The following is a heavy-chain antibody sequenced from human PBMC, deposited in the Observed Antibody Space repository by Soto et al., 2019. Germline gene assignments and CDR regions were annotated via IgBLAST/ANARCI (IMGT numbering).Heavy chain of an antibody. J-gene: IGHJ4*02. Sequence: SETLSLTCTVSGASSTNDDFFWSWVRQHPDKGLEWLAYITYGGSIYYNPSLRSRLSVSIDKSKSQFSLNVRSVTAADTAVYFCAKMERTQLWLLVQNWGQGLPVTVSS. CDR1: GASSTNDDFF. D-gene: IGHD5-18*01. V-gene: IGHV4-31*03. CDR2: ITYGGSI. CDR3: AKMERTQLWLLVQN.